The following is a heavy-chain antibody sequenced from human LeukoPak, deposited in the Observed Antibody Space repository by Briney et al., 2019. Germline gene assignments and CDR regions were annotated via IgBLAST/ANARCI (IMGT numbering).Heavy chain of an antibody. Sequence: GASVKVSCKASGYRFTSYGISWVRQAPGQGLEWMGWISAYNGNTNYAQKLQGRVTMTTDTSTSTAHMELRSLRSDDTAVYYCARGGDGDILTGLVFDYWGQGTLVTVSS. V-gene: IGHV1-18*01. CDR3: ARGGDGDILTGLVFDY. CDR2: ISAYNGNT. D-gene: IGHD3-9*01. J-gene: IGHJ4*02. CDR1: GYRFTSYG.